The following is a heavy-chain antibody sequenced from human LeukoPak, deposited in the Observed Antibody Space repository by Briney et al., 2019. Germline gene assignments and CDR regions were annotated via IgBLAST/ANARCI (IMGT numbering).Heavy chain of an antibody. V-gene: IGHV3-30-3*01. CDR2: VSYDGSNK. CDR1: GFTFSSYA. Sequence: GGSLRLSCAASGFTFSSYAMHWVRQAPGKGLEWVAVVSYDGSNKYYADSVKGRFTISRDNSKNTLYLQMNSLRAEDTAVYYCARDPEQLYYFDYWGQGTLVTVSS. J-gene: IGHJ4*02. CDR3: ARDPEQLYYFDY. D-gene: IGHD6-6*01.